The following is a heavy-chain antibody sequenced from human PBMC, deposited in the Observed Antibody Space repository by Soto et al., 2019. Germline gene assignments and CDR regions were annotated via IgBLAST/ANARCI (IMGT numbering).Heavy chain of an antibody. CDR1: GGTFSTFG. J-gene: IGHJ4*02. V-gene: IGHV1-69*13. CDR2: IIPFFGTA. CDR3: ARTAPMDAGDKYYYDF. D-gene: IGHD3-16*01. Sequence: SVKVSCKASGGTFSTFGISWVRQAPGQGLEWMGGIIPFFGTAEYSQKFEDRITITADESTNTVYMDLRSLTSEDTAIYYCARTAPMDAGDKYYYDFWGQGALVTVSS.